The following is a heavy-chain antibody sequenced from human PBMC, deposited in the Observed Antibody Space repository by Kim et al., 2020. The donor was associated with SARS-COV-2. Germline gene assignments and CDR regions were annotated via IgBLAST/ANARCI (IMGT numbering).Heavy chain of an antibody. CDR3: ARDRSISGDFAVDF. V-gene: IGHV3-30*07. J-gene: IGHJ4*02. Sequence: ADSVKSRFTISKDNSKNMLYLQMNSLRADDTAVYYCARDRSISGDFAVDFWGQGALVTVSS. D-gene: IGHD7-27*01.